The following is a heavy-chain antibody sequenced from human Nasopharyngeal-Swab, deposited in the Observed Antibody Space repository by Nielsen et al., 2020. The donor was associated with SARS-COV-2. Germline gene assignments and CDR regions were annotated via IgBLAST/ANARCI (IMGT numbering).Heavy chain of an antibody. Sequence: SETLSLTCTVSGYSISSGYYWGWIRQPPGKGLEWIGSIYHSGSTCYNPSLKSRVTISVDTSKNQFSLKLSSVTAADTAVYYCARDPPRFGELLPFDYWGQGTLVTVSS. J-gene: IGHJ4*02. CDR1: GYSISSGYY. CDR3: ARDPPRFGELLPFDY. V-gene: IGHV4-38-2*02. D-gene: IGHD3-10*01. CDR2: IYHSGST.